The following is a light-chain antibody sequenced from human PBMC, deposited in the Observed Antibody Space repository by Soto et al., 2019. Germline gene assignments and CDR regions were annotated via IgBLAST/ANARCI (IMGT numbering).Light chain of an antibody. CDR1: QGLNSW. V-gene: IGKV1-12*01. J-gene: IGKJ1*01. Sequence: DIQMTQSPSSVSASVGERVTITCRASQGLNSWLAWYQQKPGKAPELLIYGASNLQSGVPARFSGSASGTDFTLTISSLQSEDSATYFCQQAYTFPWTFGQGTKVEI. CDR3: QQAYTFPWT. CDR2: GAS.